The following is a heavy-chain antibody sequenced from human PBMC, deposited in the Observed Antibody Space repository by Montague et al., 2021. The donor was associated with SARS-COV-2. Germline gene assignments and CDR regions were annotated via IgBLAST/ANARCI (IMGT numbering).Heavy chain of an antibody. CDR2: IYYRGST. D-gene: IGHD3-3*01. CDR3: AREDRWSWFDP. J-gene: IGHJ5*02. Sequence: SETLSLTCTVSGGSINSDYWSWIRQPPGKGLEWIGYIYYRGSTNYNPSLKGRVTISVDTSKNQFSLKLISVTAADTAVYYCAREDRWSWFDPWGQGILVTVSS. V-gene: IGHV4-59*01. CDR1: GGSINSDY.